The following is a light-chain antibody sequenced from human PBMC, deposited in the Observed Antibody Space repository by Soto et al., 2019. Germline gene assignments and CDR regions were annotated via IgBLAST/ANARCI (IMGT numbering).Light chain of an antibody. CDR2: GAS. V-gene: IGKV3-20*01. J-gene: IGKJ2*01. CDR3: QQYGNSPYT. Sequence: EIVLTQYPGTLSLSPGERATLSCRDSQSVSSSYLAWYQQKPGQAPRLLIYGASSRATGIPDRFSGSGSGTDFTLTVSRLEPEDFSVYYCQQYGNSPYTFGEGTKLEI. CDR1: QSVSSSY.